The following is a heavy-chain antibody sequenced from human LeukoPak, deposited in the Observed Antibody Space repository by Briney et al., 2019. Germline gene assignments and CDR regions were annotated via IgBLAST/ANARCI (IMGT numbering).Heavy chain of an antibody. D-gene: IGHD5-24*01. CDR1: GGSLSSGGCF. CDR2: ISHSGTS. J-gene: IGHJ4*02. Sequence: PSQTLSLTCAVSGGSLSSGGCFWGWTRQYPGKGLEWIGCISHSGTSYYNPSLKSRVTISVDTSRNQFSLELSSVTAADTAVYFCARERRDGHNYSDFWGQGALVTVSS. V-gene: IGHV4-31*11. CDR3: ARERRDGHNYSDF.